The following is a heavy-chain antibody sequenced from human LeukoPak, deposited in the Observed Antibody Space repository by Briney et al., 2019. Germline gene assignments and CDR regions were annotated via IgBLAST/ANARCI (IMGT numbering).Heavy chain of an antibody. CDR3: ATGIYYDSSGYRDY. D-gene: IGHD3-22*01. CDR2: IVPMFGRT. V-gene: IGHV1-69*13. CDR1: GYTFTGYY. J-gene: IGHJ4*02. Sequence: SVKVSCKASGYTFTGYYMHWVRQAPGQGLEWMGGIVPMFGRTNYAQKFQGRVTITADDSTSTAYMELSSLKSEDTAVYYCATGIYYDSSGYRDYWGQGTLVTVSS.